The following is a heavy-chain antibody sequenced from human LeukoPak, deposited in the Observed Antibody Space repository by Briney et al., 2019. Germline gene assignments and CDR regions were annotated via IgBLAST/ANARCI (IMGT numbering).Heavy chain of an antibody. V-gene: IGHV1-69*05. D-gene: IGHD6-13*01. Sequence: SVKVSCKASGGTFSSYAISWVRQAPGQGLEWMGGIIPIFGTANYAQKFQGRVTITTDESTSTAYMELSSLRSEDTAVYYCARTMAAADPVGYYYYYMDVWGKGTTVTVSS. CDR3: ARTMAAADPVGYYYYYMDV. J-gene: IGHJ6*03. CDR2: IIPIFGTA. CDR1: GGTFSSYA.